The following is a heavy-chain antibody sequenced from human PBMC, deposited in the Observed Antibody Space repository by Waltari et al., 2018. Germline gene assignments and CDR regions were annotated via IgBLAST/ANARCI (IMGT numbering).Heavy chain of an antibody. CDR1: GDSIGSGYYY. J-gene: IGHJ3*02. D-gene: IGHD6-13*01. Sequence: QLQLRESGPGLLKPSETLSLTCSVSGDSIGSGYYYWGWIRQAPGKGLEWIGSICFAGSTYSNPSLKSRLTISVYTAKNQFSLRLSSVTAADTAVYYCAREVGGSSWSTTPRGDAFDIWGQGTMVTVSS. CDR3: AREVGGSSWSTTPRGDAFDI. CDR2: ICFAGST. V-gene: IGHV4-39*07.